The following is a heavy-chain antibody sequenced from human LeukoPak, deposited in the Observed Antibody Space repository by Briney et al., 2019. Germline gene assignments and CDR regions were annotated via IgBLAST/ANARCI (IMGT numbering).Heavy chain of an antibody. CDR1: GGSINNSRYY. D-gene: IGHD3-16*01. CDR2: IYNSGST. J-gene: IGHJ4*02. V-gene: IGHV4-39*07. CDR3: ARGTYDYVWGTFDY. Sequence: PSETLSLTCTVSGGSINNSRYYWGWIRQPPGKGLEWIGSIYNSGSTYYNPSLKSRVTISVDTSKNQFSLKLSSVTAADTAVYYCARGTYDYVWGTFDYWGQGTLVTVSS.